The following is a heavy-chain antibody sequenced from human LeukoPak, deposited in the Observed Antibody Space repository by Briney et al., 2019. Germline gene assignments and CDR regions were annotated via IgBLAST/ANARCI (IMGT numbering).Heavy chain of an antibody. CDR3: ARDRSIKIAALPFLDRYNWFDP. CDR2: INTNTGNP. CDR1: GYTFTSYA. D-gene: IGHD6-6*01. V-gene: IGHV7-4-1*02. Sequence: ASVKVSCKASGYTFTSYAMNWVRQAPGQGLEWMGWINTNTGNPTYAQGFTGRFVFSLDTSVSTAYLQISSLKAEDTAVYYCARDRSIKIAALPFLDRYNWFDPWGQGTLVTVSS. J-gene: IGHJ5*02.